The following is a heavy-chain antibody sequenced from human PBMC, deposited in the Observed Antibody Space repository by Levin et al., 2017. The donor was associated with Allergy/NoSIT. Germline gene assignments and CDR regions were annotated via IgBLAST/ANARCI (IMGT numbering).Heavy chain of an antibody. Sequence: PSETLSLTCAVYGGSFSGYYWSWIRQPPGKGLEWIGEINHSGSTNYNPSLKSRVTISVDTSKNQFSLKLSSVTAADTAVYYCARGGGPYYDILTGYSTAFDYWGQGTLVTVSS. CDR2: INHSGST. J-gene: IGHJ4*02. CDR3: ARGGGPYYDILTGYSTAFDY. CDR1: GGSFSGYY. D-gene: IGHD3-9*01. V-gene: IGHV4-34*01.